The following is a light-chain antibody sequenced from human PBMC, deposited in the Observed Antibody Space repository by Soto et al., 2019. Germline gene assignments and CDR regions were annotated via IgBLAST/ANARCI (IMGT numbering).Light chain of an antibody. CDR3: QTWGTGIQV. J-gene: IGLJ1*01. V-gene: IGLV4-69*01. CDR2: LYSDGSH. CDR1: SGHSSYA. Sequence: QSVLTQSPSASASLGASVKLTCTLSSGHSSYAIAWHQQQPEKGPRYFMKLYSDGSHSKGDGIPDRLAGSSSGAERYLTISSLQYEDEADYYCQTWGTGIQVFGTGTKVTVL.